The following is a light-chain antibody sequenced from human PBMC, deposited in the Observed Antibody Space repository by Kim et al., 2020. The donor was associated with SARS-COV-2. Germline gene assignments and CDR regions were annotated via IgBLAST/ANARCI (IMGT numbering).Light chain of an antibody. CDR2: GAS. V-gene: IGKV3-15*01. CDR3: QQDNNWPPMYT. CDR1: QSLGSN. Sequence: EIVMTQSPATLSVSPGERATLSCRASQSLGSNLAWYQQKPGQPPRLLIYGASTRAPGIPATFSGSGFGTDFTLTINSLQSEDFAVYYCQQDNNWPPMYTFGQGTKLEI. J-gene: IGKJ2*01.